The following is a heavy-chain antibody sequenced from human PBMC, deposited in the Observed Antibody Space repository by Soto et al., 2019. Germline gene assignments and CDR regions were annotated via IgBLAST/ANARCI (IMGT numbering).Heavy chain of an antibody. J-gene: IGHJ4*02. Sequence: QVQLVQSGAEVKKPGSSVKVSCKASGGIFSTYAISWLQRAPRQGLEWMGGIIPIFGTPNYAQRFQGRVTITADESTSTAYMELSRLRSEDTAVYYCARDRDDYGSGNYYNRIDFWGQGTLVTVSS. CDR3: ARDRDDYGSGNYYNRIDF. CDR1: GGIFSTYA. CDR2: IIPIFGTP. V-gene: IGHV1-69*01. D-gene: IGHD3-10*01.